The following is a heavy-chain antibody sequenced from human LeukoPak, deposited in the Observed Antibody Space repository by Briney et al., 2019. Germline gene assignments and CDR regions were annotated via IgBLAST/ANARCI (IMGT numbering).Heavy chain of an antibody. V-gene: IGHV1-58*02. D-gene: IGHD3-22*01. CDR3: AARAYYCDSSGYPSWFDP. CDR2: IVVGSGNT. Sequence: SVKVSCKASGFTFTSSAMQWVRQARGQRLEWIGWIVVGSGNTNYAQKFQERVTITRDMSTSTAYMELSSLRSEDTAVYYCAARAYYCDSSGYPSWFDPWGQGTLVTVSS. CDR1: GFTFTSSA. J-gene: IGHJ5*02.